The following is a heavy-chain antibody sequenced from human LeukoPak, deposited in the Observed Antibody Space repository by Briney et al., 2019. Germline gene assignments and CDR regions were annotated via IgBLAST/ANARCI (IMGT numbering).Heavy chain of an antibody. D-gene: IGHD1-26*01. J-gene: IGHJ3*02. CDR1: GGSISSGSYY. V-gene: IGHV4-61*02. CDR2: IYTSGST. Sequence: NSSQTLSLTCTVSGGSISSGSYYWNWVRQPAGKGLEWIGRIYTSGSTNYNPPLKSRVTMSVDTSKNQFSLKLSSVTAADTAVYYCARRRSGSYVDAFDIWGQGTMVTVSS. CDR3: ARRRSGSYVDAFDI.